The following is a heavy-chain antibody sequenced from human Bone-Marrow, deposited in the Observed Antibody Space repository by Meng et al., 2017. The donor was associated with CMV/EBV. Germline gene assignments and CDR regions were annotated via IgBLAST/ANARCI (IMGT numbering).Heavy chain of an antibody. D-gene: IGHD3-22*01. CDR3: ARDGNYFDTSVYFGFEY. J-gene: IGHJ4*02. CDR2: LYSGGST. Sequence: SGFSVTSNYINWVRPAPGKGLEWVSVLYSGGSTFYGDSVRGRFTLSRDNSKNTVYLQMNNLRGEDTAMYYCARDGNYFDTSVYFGFEYWGQGTLVTVSS. V-gene: IGHV3-53*01. CDR1: GFSVTSNY.